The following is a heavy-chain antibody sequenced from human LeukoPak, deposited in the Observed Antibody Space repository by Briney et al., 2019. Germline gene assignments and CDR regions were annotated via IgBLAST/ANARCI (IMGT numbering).Heavy chain of an antibody. CDR3: ARHCSGGSCYGRFDY. J-gene: IGHJ4*02. CDR1: GGSFSGYY. CDR2: INHSGST. D-gene: IGHD2-15*01. Sequence: SETLSLTCAVYGGSFSGYYWSWIRQPPGKGLEWIGEINHSGSTNYNPSLKSRVTISVDTSKNQFSLKLSSVTAADTAVYYCARHCSGGSCYGRFDYWGQGTLVTVSS. V-gene: IGHV4-34*01.